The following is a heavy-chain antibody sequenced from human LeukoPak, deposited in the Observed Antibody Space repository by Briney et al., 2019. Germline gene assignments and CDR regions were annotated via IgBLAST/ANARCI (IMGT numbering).Heavy chain of an antibody. V-gene: IGHV4-39*01. CDR3: ARGPIAAAALDY. J-gene: IGHJ4*02. D-gene: IGHD6-13*01. CDR1: GGSIRSRTYY. Sequence: PSETLSLTCTVSGGSIRSRTYYWGWIRQPPGKGLEWVGSIYYSGTTYHNPSLKSRVSISVDTSKNQLSLKLSSVTAADTAVYYCARGPIAAAALDYWGQGTLVTVSS. CDR2: IYYSGTT.